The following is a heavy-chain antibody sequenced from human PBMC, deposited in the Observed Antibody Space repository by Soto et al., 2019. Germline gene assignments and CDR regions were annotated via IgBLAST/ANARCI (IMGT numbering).Heavy chain of an antibody. V-gene: IGHV1-18*01. CDR2: ISDYNGNT. CDR3: AREGYYSGSGTYSPPRYYGMDV. Sequence: QVQLVQSGAEVKRAGASVKVSCKASGYTFSSYGLSWVRQAPGQGLEWMGWISDYNGNTNYSQKFQGRVIMTTDTSTRTAYMELRSLRSDDTAVCFCAREGYYSGSGTYSPPRYYGMDVWGQGTTVTVSS. D-gene: IGHD3-10*01. J-gene: IGHJ6*02. CDR1: GYTFSSYG.